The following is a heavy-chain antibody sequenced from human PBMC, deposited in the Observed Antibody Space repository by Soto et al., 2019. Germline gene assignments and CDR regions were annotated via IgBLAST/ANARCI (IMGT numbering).Heavy chain of an antibody. J-gene: IGHJ5*02. Sequence: SQTLSLTCAISGDSVSSNSAAWNWIRQSPSRGLEWLGRTYYRSKWYNDYAVSVKSRITINPDTSKNQFSLQLNSVTPEDTAVYYCARDRLGRGRGQYSSSPYDLWGQGTLVTVSS. CDR1: GDSVSSNSAA. CDR3: ARDRLGRGRGQYSSSPYDL. V-gene: IGHV6-1*01. D-gene: IGHD6-6*01. CDR2: TYYRSKWYN.